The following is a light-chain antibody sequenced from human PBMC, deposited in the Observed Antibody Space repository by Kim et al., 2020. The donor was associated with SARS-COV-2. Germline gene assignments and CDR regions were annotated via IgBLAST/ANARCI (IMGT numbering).Light chain of an antibody. CDR3: GTWDSSLSAYV. Sequence: QKVTISRSGSPSNIGNNYVSWHQQLPGPAPKLLIYANNKRPSGIPDLFSGSKSGTSATLGITGLQTGDEADYYCGTWDSSLSAYVFGTGTKVTVL. CDR2: ANN. J-gene: IGLJ1*01. V-gene: IGLV1-51*01. CDR1: PSNIGNNY.